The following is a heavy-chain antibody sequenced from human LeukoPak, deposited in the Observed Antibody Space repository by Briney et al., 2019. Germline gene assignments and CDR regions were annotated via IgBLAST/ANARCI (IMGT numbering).Heavy chain of an antibody. D-gene: IGHD3-10*01. CDR3: ASIEECARPGATSGFDY. CDR2: IYLNERT. Sequence: SENLSFTTSHPGYSLRRGDLWGWIGQPPGKELKWIGSIYLNERTYYNPSLKSRVTISVDTLNNKLFLKMRSVTAADTAVYYCASIEECARPGATSGFDYGGQGTLVTVSS. J-gene: IGHJ4*02. V-gene: IGHV4-38-2*01. CDR1: GYSLRRGDL.